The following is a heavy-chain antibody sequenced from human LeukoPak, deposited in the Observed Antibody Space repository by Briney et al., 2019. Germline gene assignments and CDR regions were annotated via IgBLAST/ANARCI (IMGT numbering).Heavy chain of an antibody. CDR1: GGSISSYY. J-gene: IGHJ3*02. CDR2: INHSGST. D-gene: IGHD1-7*01. V-gene: IGHV4-34*01. CDR3: ARRKLSSEKAFDI. Sequence: SETLSLTCTVSGGSISSYYWSWIRQPPGKGLEWIGEINHSGSTNYNPSLKSRVTISVDTSKNQFSLKLSSVTAADTAVYYCARRKLSSEKAFDIWGQGTMVTVSS.